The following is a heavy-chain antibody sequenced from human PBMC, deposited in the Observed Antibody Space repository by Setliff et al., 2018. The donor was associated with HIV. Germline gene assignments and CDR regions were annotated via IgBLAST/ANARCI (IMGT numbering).Heavy chain of an antibody. D-gene: IGHD2-15*01. J-gene: IGHJ6*03. CDR3: ARPLDFYCRGGSCRGYNYYYMDA. V-gene: IGHV1-69*13. CDR1: GGTFSNYA. CDR2: IIPIFGTP. Sequence: GASVKVSCKASGGTFSNYAFSWVRQAPGQGLEWMGGIIPIFGTPNYAQKFQGRVTITAEDESTSAAYMELSSLRSEDTAVYYCARPLDFYCRGGSCRGYNYYYMDAWGKGTTVTVSS.